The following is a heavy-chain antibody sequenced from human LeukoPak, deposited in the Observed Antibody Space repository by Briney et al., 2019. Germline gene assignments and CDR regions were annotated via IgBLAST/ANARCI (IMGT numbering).Heavy chain of an antibody. V-gene: IGHV4-59*01. CDR2: IYYSGST. CDR3: ARAADYDILTGYPYYFDY. Sequence: SETLSLTCTVSGGSMSSYHWNWIRQPPGKRLERIGDIYYSGSTNYNPSLKSRVTISVDTSKNQFSLKLSSVTAADTAVYYCARAADYDILTGYPYYFDYWGQGTRVTVSS. D-gene: IGHD3-9*01. CDR1: GGSMSSYH. J-gene: IGHJ4*02.